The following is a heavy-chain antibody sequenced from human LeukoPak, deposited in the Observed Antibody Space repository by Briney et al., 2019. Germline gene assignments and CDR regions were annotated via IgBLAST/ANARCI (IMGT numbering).Heavy chain of an antibody. Sequence: GGSLRLSCAASGFTFSSYGMHWVRQDPGKGLEWVSVMSYDGSNKYYADSVKGRFTISRDNSKNTLYLQMNSLRAEDTAVYYCARGGRGHDFSPNYYYGLDVWGQGTTVTVSS. CDR2: MSYDGSNK. CDR3: ARGGRGHDFSPNYYYGLDV. V-gene: IGHV3-30*03. D-gene: IGHD5-12*01. CDR1: GFTFSSYG. J-gene: IGHJ6*02.